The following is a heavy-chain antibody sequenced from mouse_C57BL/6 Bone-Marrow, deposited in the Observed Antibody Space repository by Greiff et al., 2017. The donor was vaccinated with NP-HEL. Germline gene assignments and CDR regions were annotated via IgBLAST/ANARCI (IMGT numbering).Heavy chain of an antibody. D-gene: IGHD3-2*02. CDR2: IYPGAGDT. CDR3: ASSSQATAAMDD. CDR1: GYAFSSSW. Sequence: QVQLQQSGPELVKPGASVKISCKASGYAFSSSWMNWVKQRPGKGLEWIGRIYPGAGDTNYNGKFKGKATLTADKSSSTAYMQLSSLPSDDSAVYFCASSSQATAAMDDWGKGTSVTVSS. J-gene: IGHJ4*01. V-gene: IGHV1-82*01.